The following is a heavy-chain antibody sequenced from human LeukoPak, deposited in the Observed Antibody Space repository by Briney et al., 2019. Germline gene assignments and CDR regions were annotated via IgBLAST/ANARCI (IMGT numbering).Heavy chain of an antibody. CDR3: ARDRGSYYNFDQ. Sequence: GGSLRLSCVASGFLFSNYEMNWVRQAPGKGREWVAYVSSSGFITYYADSVKGRFTISRDNANSSLYLQMNTLRADDTAIYYCARDRGSYYNFDQWGQGTLVTVSS. D-gene: IGHD3-10*01. CDR1: GFLFSNYE. CDR2: VSSSGFIT. J-gene: IGHJ4*02. V-gene: IGHV3-48*03.